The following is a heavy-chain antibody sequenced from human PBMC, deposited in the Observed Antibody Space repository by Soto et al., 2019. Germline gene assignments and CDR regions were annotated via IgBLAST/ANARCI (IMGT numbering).Heavy chain of an antibody. V-gene: IGHV3-49*04. CDR2: IRSKAYGGTT. D-gene: IGHD2-21*02. CDR3: TREEVYCGGDCYTN. CDR1: GFTFGDYA. J-gene: IGHJ4*02. Sequence: PGGSLRLSCTASGFTFGDYAMSWVRQAPGKGLEWVGFIRSKAYGGTTEYTASVKGRFTISRDDSKSIAYLQMNSLKTEDTAVSYCTREEVYCGGDCYTNWGQGTLVAVSS.